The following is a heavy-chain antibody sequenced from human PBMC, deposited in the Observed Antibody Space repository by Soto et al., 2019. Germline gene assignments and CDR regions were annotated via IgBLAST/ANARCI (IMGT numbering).Heavy chain of an antibody. CDR3: ARELQPYTSINYSYYGMDV. J-gene: IGHJ6*02. V-gene: IGHV7-4-1*01. CDR1: GYTFTSYA. D-gene: IGHD1-20*01. Sequence: ASVKVSCKASGYTFTSYAMNWVRQAPGQGLEWMGWINTNTGNPTYAQGFTGRFVFSLDTSVSTAYLQICSLKAEDTAVYYCARELQPYTSINYSYYGMDVWGQGTTVTVSS. CDR2: INTNTGNP.